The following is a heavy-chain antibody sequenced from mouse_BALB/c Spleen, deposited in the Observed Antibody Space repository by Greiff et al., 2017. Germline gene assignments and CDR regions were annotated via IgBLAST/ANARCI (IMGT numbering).Heavy chain of an antibody. D-gene: IGHD2-1*01. CDR3: ARHLYGNYPFAY. CDR2: ISNGGGST. Sequence: DVQLVESGGGLVQPGGSLKLSCAASGFTFSSYTMSWVRQTPEKRLEWVAYISNGGGSTYYPDTVKGRFTISRDNAKNTLYLQMSSLKSEDTAMYYCARHLYGNYPFAYWGQGTLVTVSA. CDR1: GFTFSSYT. J-gene: IGHJ3*01. V-gene: IGHV5-12-2*01.